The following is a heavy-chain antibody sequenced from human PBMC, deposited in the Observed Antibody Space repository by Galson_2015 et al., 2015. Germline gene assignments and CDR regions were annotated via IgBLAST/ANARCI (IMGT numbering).Heavy chain of an antibody. CDR3: ARDPLWDRTVGFDY. V-gene: IGHV3-74*01. J-gene: IGHJ4*02. CDR1: GFTLSSDW. D-gene: IGHD3-16*01. Sequence: PLRPPCAASGFTLSSDWPHWVRHAPGKGLVWISRINSDGTSKTYADSVKGRFTISRDNAKNTLYLQMNSLRAEDTAVYYCARDPLWDRTVGFDYWGQGTLVTVSS. CDR2: INSDGTSK.